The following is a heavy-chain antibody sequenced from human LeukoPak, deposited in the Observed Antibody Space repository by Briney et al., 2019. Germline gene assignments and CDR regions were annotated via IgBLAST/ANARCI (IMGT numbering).Heavy chain of an antibody. CDR3: ARHLAGLLIYYYMDV. D-gene: IGHD2-8*01. CDR1: GGSISSSNYY. CDR2: IYYRGST. Sequence: PSETLSLTCTVSGGSISSSNYYWGWIRQPPGKGLEWIGSIYYRGSTYYNPSLKSRVTISVDTSKNQFSLKLSSVTAADTAVYYCARHLAGLLIYYYMDVWGKGTTVTVSS. J-gene: IGHJ6*03. V-gene: IGHV4-39*01.